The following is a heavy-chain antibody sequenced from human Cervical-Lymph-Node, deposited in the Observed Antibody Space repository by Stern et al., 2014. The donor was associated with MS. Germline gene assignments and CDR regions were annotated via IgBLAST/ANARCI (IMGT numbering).Heavy chain of an antibody. J-gene: IGHJ4*02. Sequence: QLVESGGGLVQPGRSLRLSCAASGFTFDDYAMHWVRQAPGKGLEWVSGIRWNSGSIGYADSVKGRFTISRDNAKNSLYLQMNSLRAEDTALYYCAKPPGYGDYFDYWGQGTLVTVSS. CDR1: GFTFDDYA. V-gene: IGHV3-9*01. CDR2: IRWNSGSI. D-gene: IGHD4-17*01. CDR3: AKPPGYGDYFDY.